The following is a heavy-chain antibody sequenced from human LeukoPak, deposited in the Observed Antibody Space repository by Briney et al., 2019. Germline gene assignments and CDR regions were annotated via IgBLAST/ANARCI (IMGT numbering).Heavy chain of an antibody. CDR2: IIPIFGTA. CDR3: AREILPGDYDSSGYLDY. CDR1: GGTFSSYA. J-gene: IGHJ4*02. Sequence: ASVKVSCKASGGTFSSYAISWVRQAPGQGLEWMGGIIPIFGTANYAQKFQGRVTITTDESTSTAYMELSSLRSEDTAVYYCAREILPGDYDSSGYLDYWGQGTLVTVSS. D-gene: IGHD3-22*01. V-gene: IGHV1-69*05.